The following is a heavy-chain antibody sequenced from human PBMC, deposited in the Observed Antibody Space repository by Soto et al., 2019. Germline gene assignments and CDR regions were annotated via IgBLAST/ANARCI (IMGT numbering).Heavy chain of an antibody. CDR2: ISSSSSYI. J-gene: IGHJ6*02. V-gene: IGHV3-21*01. Sequence: GGSLRLSCAASGFTFSSYSMNWVRQAPGKGLEWVSSISSSSSYIYYADSVKGRFTISRDNAKNSLYLQMNSLRAEDTAVFYCSRDSFILITYYDFWSGPHASYGMDVWGQGTTVTVSS. CDR3: SRDSFILITYYDFWSGPHASYGMDV. D-gene: IGHD3-3*01. CDR1: GFTFSSYS.